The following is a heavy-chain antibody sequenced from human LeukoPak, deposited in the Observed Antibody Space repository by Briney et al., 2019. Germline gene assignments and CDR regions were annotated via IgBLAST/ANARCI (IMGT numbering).Heavy chain of an antibody. Sequence: GGSLRLSCAASGFTFSSYWMSWVRQAPGKGLEWVANIKQDGSEKYYVDSVKGRFTISRDNAKNSLYLQMNSLRAGDTAVYYCARDNWAAAGLNWFDPWGQGTLVTVSS. CDR1: GFTFSSYW. V-gene: IGHV3-7*03. CDR2: IKQDGSEK. D-gene: IGHD6-13*01. J-gene: IGHJ5*02. CDR3: ARDNWAAAGLNWFDP.